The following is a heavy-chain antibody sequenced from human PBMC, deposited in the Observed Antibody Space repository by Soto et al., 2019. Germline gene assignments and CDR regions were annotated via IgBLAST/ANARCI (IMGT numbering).Heavy chain of an antibody. Sequence: GASVKVYCKASGGTFSSYAISWVRQAPGQGLEWMGGIIPIFGTANYAQKFQGRVTITADESTSTAYMELSSLRSEDTAVYYCARAGYGSNIVVVTAPYYFDYWGQGTLVTVSS. D-gene: IGHD2-21*02. CDR1: GGTFSSYA. J-gene: IGHJ4*02. V-gene: IGHV1-69*01. CDR2: IIPIFGTA. CDR3: ARAGYGSNIVVVTAPYYFDY.